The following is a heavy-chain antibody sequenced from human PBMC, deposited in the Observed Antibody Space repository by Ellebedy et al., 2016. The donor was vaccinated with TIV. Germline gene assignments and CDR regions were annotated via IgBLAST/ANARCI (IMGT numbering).Heavy chain of an antibody. D-gene: IGHD2-15*01. J-gene: IGHJ5*02. Sequence: ASVKVSCKASGYTFTSYGISWVRQAPGQGLEWMGWISAYNGNTNYAQKLQGRVTMTTDTSTSTAYMELRSLRSDDTAVYYCARDLETVVVVAATNWFDPWGQGTLVTVSS. V-gene: IGHV1-18*01. CDR3: ARDLETVVVVAATNWFDP. CDR2: ISAYNGNT. CDR1: GYTFTSYG.